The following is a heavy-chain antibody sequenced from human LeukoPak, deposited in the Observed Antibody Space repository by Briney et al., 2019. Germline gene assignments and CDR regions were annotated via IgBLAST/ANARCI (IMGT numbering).Heavy chain of an antibody. V-gene: IGHV3-48*03. CDR2: ISSSGSTM. Sequence: GGSLRLSCAASGFTFSTYEMNWVRQAPGKGLEWVSYISSSGSTMDYADSVKGRFTIYRDSAKNSLSLQMNSLRAEDTAVYYCARFASDGPFDYWGQGTLVTVSS. J-gene: IGHJ4*02. CDR3: ARFASDGPFDY. CDR1: GFTFSTYE.